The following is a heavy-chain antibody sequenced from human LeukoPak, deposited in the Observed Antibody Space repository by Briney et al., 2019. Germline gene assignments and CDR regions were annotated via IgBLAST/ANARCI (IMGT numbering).Heavy chain of an antibody. CDR1: RGTFSSYA. Sequence: SVNVSRKASRGTFSSYAISGVRQAPGQGLEWMGGTIPIFGTANYAHQFQGRVTNTADESTSTAYLELSRLRSEDTAVYYCARVSIGGVPAAMQDYYYYMDVWGKGTTVTV. CDR3: ARVSIGGVPAAMQDYYYYMDV. CDR2: TIPIFGTA. D-gene: IGHD2-2*01. J-gene: IGHJ6*03. V-gene: IGHV1-69*01.